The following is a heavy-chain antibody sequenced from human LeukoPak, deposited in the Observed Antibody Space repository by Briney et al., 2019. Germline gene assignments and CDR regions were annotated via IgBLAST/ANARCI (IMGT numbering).Heavy chain of an antibody. CDR3: ARGGYSYDTSYFDY. D-gene: IGHD3-22*01. Sequence: ASVKVSCKASGGTFSSYAISWVRQAPGQGLEWMGIINPNSGTTSYAQKFQGRVTMTRDTSTSTVYMELSSLRSEDTAVYFCARGGYSYDTSYFDYWGQGTLVTVSS. CDR1: GGTFSSYA. V-gene: IGHV1-46*01. J-gene: IGHJ4*02. CDR2: INPNSGTT.